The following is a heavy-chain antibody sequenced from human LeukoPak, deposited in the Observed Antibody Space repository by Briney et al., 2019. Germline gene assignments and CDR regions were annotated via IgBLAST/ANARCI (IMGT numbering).Heavy chain of an antibody. D-gene: IGHD3-3*01. CDR3: TRGNDFWRGYYYYMDV. V-gene: IGHV3-49*03. CDR2: IRSKANGGTT. J-gene: IGHJ6*03. CDR1: GFTFGDYA. Sequence: PGRSLRLSCTASGFTFGDYAMSWFRQAPGKGLGWVGFIRSKANGGTTEYAASVKGRFTNSRDDSKSIAYLQMNSLKTEDTAVYYCTRGNDFWRGYYYYMDVWGKGTTVTVSS.